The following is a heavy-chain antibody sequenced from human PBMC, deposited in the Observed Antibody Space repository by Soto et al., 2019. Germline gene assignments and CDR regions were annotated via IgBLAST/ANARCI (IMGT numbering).Heavy chain of an antibody. J-gene: IGHJ6*02. CDR1: GFTVSSNY. V-gene: IGHV3-53*02. D-gene: IGHD3-22*01. Sequence: EVQLVETGGGLIQPGGSLRLSCAASGFTVSSNYMSWVRQAPGKGLEWVSVIYSGGSTYYADSVKGRFTISRDNSKNTLYLQMNSLRAEDTAVYYCIANYYDSSGYYDYYYYYGMDVWGQGTTVTVSS. CDR3: IANYYDSSGYYDYYYYYGMDV. CDR2: IYSGGST.